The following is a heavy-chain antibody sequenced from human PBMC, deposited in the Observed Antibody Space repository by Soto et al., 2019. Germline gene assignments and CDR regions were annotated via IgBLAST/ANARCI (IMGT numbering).Heavy chain of an antibody. CDR1: GGTFSSYT. CDR3: ASGYSQDYYYYGMDV. Sequence: QVQLVQSGAEVKKPGSSVKVSCKASGGTFSSYTISWVRQAPGQGLEWMGRIIPILGIANYAQKFQGRVTITADKSTSTAYMELRSLRSEDTAVYYCASGYSQDYYYYGMDVWGQGTTVTVSS. D-gene: IGHD5-18*01. J-gene: IGHJ6*02. V-gene: IGHV1-69*02. CDR2: IIPILGIA.